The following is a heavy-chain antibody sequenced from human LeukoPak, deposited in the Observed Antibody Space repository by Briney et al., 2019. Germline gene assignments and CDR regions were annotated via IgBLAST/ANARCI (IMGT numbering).Heavy chain of an antibody. CDR1: GFTFSSYS. Sequence: GGSLRLSCAASGFTFSSYSMNWARQAPGKGLEWVSYISSSSSTIYYADSVKGRFTISRDNAKNSLYLQMNSLRAEDTAVYYCARIRSVDGFDYWGQGTLVTVPS. CDR2: ISSSSSTI. V-gene: IGHV3-48*01. D-gene: IGHD3-3*01. CDR3: ARIRSVDGFDY. J-gene: IGHJ4*02.